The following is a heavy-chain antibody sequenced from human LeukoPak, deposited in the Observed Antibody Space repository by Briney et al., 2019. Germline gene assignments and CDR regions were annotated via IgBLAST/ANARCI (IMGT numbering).Heavy chain of an antibody. J-gene: IGHJ4*02. CDR1: GGSISSYH. CDR3: ARSSGIFYFAS. V-gene: IGHV4-4*07. CDR2: MSTSGST. D-gene: IGHD1-26*01. Sequence: PSETLSLTCTVSGGSISSYHWIWIRQPAGKGLEWIGRMSTSGSTNYNPSLKSRVTMSIDTSKNQFSLKLSSVTAADTAVYYCARSSGIFYFASWGQGTLVAVSS.